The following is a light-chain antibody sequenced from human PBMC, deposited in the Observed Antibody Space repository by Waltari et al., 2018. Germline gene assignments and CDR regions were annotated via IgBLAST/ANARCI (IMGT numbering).Light chain of an antibody. CDR2: GAS. CDR1: QSVSAW. J-gene: IGKJ1*01. CDR3: QQYNNYSEKS. V-gene: IGKV1-5*03. Sequence: GDRVTITCRASQSVSAWVAWYQQTPGKSPKLLIHGASILQTGVPSRFSGSGSGTEFTLTISTLHPEDSGTYYCQQYNNYSEKSFGQGTKVEIK.